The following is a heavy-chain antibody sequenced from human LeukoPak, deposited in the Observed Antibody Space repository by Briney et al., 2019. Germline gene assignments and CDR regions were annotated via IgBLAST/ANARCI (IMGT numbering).Heavy chain of an antibody. CDR2: IYYSGST. CDR1: GGSISSGDYY. Sequence: SQTLPLTCTVSGGSISSGDYYWSWIRQPPGKGLEWIGYIYYSGSTYYNPSLKSRVTISVDTSKNQFSLKLSSVTAADTAVYYCARDRMAKYYYDSSGYQWGQGTLVTVSS. J-gene: IGHJ4*02. V-gene: IGHV4-30-4*08. D-gene: IGHD3-22*01. CDR3: ARDRMAKYYYDSSGYQ.